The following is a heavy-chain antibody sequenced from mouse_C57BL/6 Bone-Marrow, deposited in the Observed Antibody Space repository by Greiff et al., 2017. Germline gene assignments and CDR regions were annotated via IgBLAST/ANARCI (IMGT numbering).Heavy chain of an antibody. CDR2: IWSGGST. V-gene: IGHV2-2*01. CDR1: GFSLTSYG. Sequence: VQLVESGPGLVQPSQSLSITCTVSGFSLTSYGVHWVRQSPGKGLEWLGVIWSGGSTDYNAAFISRLSISKDNSTSQVFFKMNSLQADDTAIYYCARSDYGYAMDYWGQGTSVTVSS. J-gene: IGHJ4*01. D-gene: IGHD2-4*01. CDR3: ARSDYGYAMDY.